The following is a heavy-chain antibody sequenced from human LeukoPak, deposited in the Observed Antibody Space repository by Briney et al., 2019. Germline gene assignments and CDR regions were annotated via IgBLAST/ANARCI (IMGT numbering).Heavy chain of an antibody. V-gene: IGHV4-61*02. D-gene: IGHD3-22*01. J-gene: IGHJ4*02. CDR1: GGSISSGSHY. CDR2: ISSRGST. Sequence: SETLSLTCTVSGGSISSGSHYWSWIRQPAGKGLEWIGRISSRGSTIYNPSLKSRVTISRDTSKNQFSLKLTSVTAADTAVYYCARGSGYYYGDFDYWGQGSLVTVSS. CDR3: ARGSGYYYGDFDY.